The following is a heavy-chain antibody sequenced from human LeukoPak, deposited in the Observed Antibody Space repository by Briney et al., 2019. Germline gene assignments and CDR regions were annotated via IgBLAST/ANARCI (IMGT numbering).Heavy chain of an antibody. V-gene: IGHV3-23*01. J-gene: IGHJ4*02. CDR2: TSGSGGST. CDR3: AKKWELGGYFDY. CDR1: GFTFSSYA. D-gene: IGHD1-26*01. Sequence: GSLRLSCAASGFTFSSYAMSWVRQAPGKGLEWVSATSGSGGSTYYADSVKGRFTISRDNSKNTLYLQMNSLRAEDTAIYYYAKKWELGGYFDYWGQGTLVTVSS.